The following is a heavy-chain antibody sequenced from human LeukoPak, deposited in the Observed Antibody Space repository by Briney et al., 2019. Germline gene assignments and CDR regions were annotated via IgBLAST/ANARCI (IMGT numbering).Heavy chain of an antibody. J-gene: IGHJ5*02. Sequence: SETLSLTCTVSGGSISSYYWHWIRQPPGKGLEWIGYIYYTGSTNYNPSLKSRVTISVDTSKNQFSLKLSSVTAADTAVYYCARMGAVYSGYDRAFDPWGQGTLVTVSS. D-gene: IGHD5-12*01. V-gene: IGHV4-59*01. CDR3: ARMGAVYSGYDRAFDP. CDR2: IYYTGST. CDR1: GGSISSYY.